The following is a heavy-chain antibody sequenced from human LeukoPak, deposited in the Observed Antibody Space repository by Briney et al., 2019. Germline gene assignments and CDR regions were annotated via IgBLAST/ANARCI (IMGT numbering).Heavy chain of an antibody. J-gene: IGHJ4*02. D-gene: IGHD6-19*01. Sequence: KPSETLSLTCTVSGGSISTYYWSWIRQPAGKGLEWIGRIYTSGSTNYNPSLQSRLTMSVDTSKNQFSLKLRSVTAADTAVYYCARDLDSSGWYFDFWGQGILVTVSS. CDR1: GGSISTYY. CDR2: IYTSGST. V-gene: IGHV4-4*07. CDR3: ARDLDSSGWYFDF.